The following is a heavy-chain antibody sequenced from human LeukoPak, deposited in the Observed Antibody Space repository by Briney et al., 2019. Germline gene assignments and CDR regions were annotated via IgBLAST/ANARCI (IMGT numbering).Heavy chain of an antibody. CDR3: ARGPDIVVVPAAIGNYYGMDV. V-gene: IGHV1-69*06. Sequence: SVKVSCKASVGTFSSYAISWVRQAPGQGLEWMEGIIPIFGTANYAQKFQGRVTITADKSTSTAYMELSSLRSKDTAVYYCARGPDIVVVPAAIGNYYGMDVWGKGTTVTASS. CDR2: IIPIFGTA. J-gene: IGHJ6*04. D-gene: IGHD2-2*01. CDR1: VGTFSSYA.